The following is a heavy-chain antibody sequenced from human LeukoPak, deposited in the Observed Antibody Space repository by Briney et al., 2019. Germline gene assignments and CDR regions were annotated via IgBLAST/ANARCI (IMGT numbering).Heavy chain of an antibody. CDR3: AKDLAYCGGDCPGAFDI. J-gene: IGHJ3*02. CDR2: ISGSGGST. D-gene: IGHD2-21*01. Sequence: GGSLRLSCAASGFTFSSYAMSWVRQAPGKGLEWVSAISGSGGSTYYADSVKGRFTISRDNSKNTLYLQMNSLRAEDTAVYYCAKDLAYCGGDCPGAFDIWGQGTMVTVSS. CDR1: GFTFSSYA. V-gene: IGHV3-23*01.